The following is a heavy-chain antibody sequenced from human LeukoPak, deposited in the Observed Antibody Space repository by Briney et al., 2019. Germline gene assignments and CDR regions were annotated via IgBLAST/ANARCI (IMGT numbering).Heavy chain of an antibody. CDR3: ARGDLSSSGWWTGGIDY. V-gene: IGHV1-8*01. J-gene: IGHJ4*02. D-gene: IGHD6-19*01. CDR2: MNPNSGNT. CDR1: GYTFTSYD. Sequence: GASVKVSCKASGYTFTSYDINWVRQATGQGLEWMGWMNPNSGNTGYAQKFRGRVTMTRNTSISTAYMELSSLRSEDTAVYYCARGDLSSSGWWTGGIDYWGQGTLVTVSS.